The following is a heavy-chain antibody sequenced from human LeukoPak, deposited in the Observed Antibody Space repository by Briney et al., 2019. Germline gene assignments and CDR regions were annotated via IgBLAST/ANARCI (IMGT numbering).Heavy chain of an antibody. CDR1: GHTFTSYY. V-gene: IGHV1-46*01. J-gene: IGHJ6*03. D-gene: IGHD3-10*01. CDR3: ALGGSGWYMDV. Sequence: ASVKVSCKASGHTFTSYYMHWVRQAPGQGLEWMGIINPSGGSTSYAQKFQGRVTMTRDMSTSTVYMELSSLRSEDTAVYYCALGGSGWYMDVWGKGTTVTVSS. CDR2: INPSGGST.